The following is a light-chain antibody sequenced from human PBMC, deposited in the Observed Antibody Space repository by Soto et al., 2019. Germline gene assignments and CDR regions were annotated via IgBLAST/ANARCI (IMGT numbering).Light chain of an antibody. J-gene: IGLJ3*02. CDR3: LLCYGGVHV. V-gene: IGLV7-43*01. CDR2: STD. Sequence: QAVVTQEPSLTVSPGGTGTLTCASSTGAVTSGHYPNWFQQKPGQAPRALIYSTDDKHTWTPARFSGSLLGGKAALTLSGVQPEDEAEYYCLLCYGGVHVFGGGTQLTVL. CDR1: TGAVTSGHY.